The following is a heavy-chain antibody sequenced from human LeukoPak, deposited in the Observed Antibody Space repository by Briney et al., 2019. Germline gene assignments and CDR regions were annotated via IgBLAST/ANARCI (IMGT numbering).Heavy chain of an antibody. CDR2: ISTGGSII. J-gene: IGHJ4*02. D-gene: IGHD5-18*01. V-gene: IGHV3-48*03. CDR3: ARERYSGYYFDC. CDR1: GFXFSNFE. Sequence: GGSLRLSCAASGFXFSNFEINWVRQAPGKGLEWVSYISTGGSIIHYADAVKGRFTISRDNAKNSLYLEMNSLRAEDTAIYYCARERYSGYYFDCWGQGTLVTVSS.